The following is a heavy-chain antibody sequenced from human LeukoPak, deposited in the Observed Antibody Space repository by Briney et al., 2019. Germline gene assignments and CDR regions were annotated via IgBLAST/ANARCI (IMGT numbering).Heavy chain of an antibody. CDR1: GASISSYS. V-gene: IGHV4-38-2*02. CDR2: GYHIGST. CDR3: ARVGDYGDYVNWFDP. Sequence: SETLSLTCTVSGASISSYSWSWIRQPPGKGLEWIGSGYHIGSTYFNPSLRSRVTILIGIFKNQFSLKMSSVTAADTAIYYCARVGDYGDYVNWFDPWGPGTLVTVSS. J-gene: IGHJ5*02. D-gene: IGHD4-17*01.